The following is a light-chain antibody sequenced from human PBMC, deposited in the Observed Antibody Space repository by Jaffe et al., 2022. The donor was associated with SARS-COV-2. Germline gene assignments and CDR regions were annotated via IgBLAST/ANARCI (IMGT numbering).Light chain of an antibody. CDR3: AAWDDSPDFKYA. V-gene: IGLV1-51*02. Sequence: QSVLTQPPSVSAAPGQRVTLSCSASSSHIGKNFVSWYQHLPGTAPNLLIFENDKRPSGIPDRFSGSKSGTSATLVITGLQTGDEADYYCAAWDDSPDFKYAFGTGTRVTVL. J-gene: IGLJ1*01. CDR2: END. CDR1: SSHIGKNF.